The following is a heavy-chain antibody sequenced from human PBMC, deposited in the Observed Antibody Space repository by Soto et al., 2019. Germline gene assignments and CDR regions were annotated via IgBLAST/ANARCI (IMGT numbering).Heavy chain of an antibody. CDR2: INSSSTYT. J-gene: IGHJ4*02. V-gene: IGHV3-11*06. CDR3: AGKQWEPSGNYSFDY. Sequence: QVQLVESGGGLVKPGGSLRLSCATSGFTFSDYYMSWVRQAPGKGLEWVSYINSSSTYTNYADSVKGRFTISRNNAKNSLYLQMNSLRAEDTAVYYCAGKQWEPSGNYSFDYWGQGTLVTVSS. D-gene: IGHD1-26*01. CDR1: GFTFSDYY.